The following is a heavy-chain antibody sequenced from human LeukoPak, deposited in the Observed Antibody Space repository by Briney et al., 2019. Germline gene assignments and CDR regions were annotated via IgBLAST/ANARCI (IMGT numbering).Heavy chain of an antibody. CDR1: GGTFSSYA. V-gene: IGHV1-69*13. J-gene: IGHJ5*02. Sequence: ASVKVSCKASGGTFSSYAISWVRQAPGQGLEWMGGIIPIFGTANYAQKFQGRVTITADESTSTAYMELSSLRSEDTAVYYCARDPDIVVVPAAQRFDPWGQGTLVTVSS. CDR3: ARDPDIVVVPAAQRFDP. D-gene: IGHD2-2*01. CDR2: IIPIFGTA.